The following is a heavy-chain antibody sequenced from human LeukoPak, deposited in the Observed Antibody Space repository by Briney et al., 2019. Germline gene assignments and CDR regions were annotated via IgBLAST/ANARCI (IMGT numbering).Heavy chain of an antibody. V-gene: IGHV3-20*04. CDR1: GFTFGDYG. CDR3: ARAPGSSWYNGWFDP. D-gene: IGHD6-13*01. CDR2: INWNGGST. J-gene: IGHJ5*02. Sequence: GGSLRLSCAASGFTFGDYGMSWVRQAPGKGLEWVSGINWNGGSTGYADSVKGRFTISRDKAKNSLYLQMNSLRAEDTALYYCARAPGSSWYNGWFDPWGQGTLVTVSS.